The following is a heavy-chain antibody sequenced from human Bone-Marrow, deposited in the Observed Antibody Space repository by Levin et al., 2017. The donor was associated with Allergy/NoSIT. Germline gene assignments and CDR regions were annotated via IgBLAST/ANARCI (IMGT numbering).Heavy chain of an antibody. CDR2: INPYSGAT. D-gene: IGHD2-2*01. CDR1: GYTFTGYY. Sequence: GGSLRLSCKASGYTFTGYYMHWVRQAPGQGLEWMGWINPYSGATHYAQNFQGRVTMTRDTSISTAFMELSSLRSDDTAVYYCARDEVCTGTSCRSFDSWGQGTLVTVPS. V-gene: IGHV1-2*02. J-gene: IGHJ4*02. CDR3: ARDEVCTGTSCRSFDS.